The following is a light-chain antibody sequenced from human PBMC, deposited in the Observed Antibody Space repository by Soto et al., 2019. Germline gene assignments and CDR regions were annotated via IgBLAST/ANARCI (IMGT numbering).Light chain of an antibody. J-gene: IGKJ4*01. CDR1: QSISSY. V-gene: IGKV1-39*01. CDR3: QQSYSRRT. CDR2: AAS. Sequence: DIRMTQSPSSLSASVGDRVTITCRASQSISSYLNWYQQKPGKAPKLLIYAASSLQSGVPSRFSGSGSGTDFTLTISSLQPEDFATYYCQQSYSRRTFGGGTKVEIK.